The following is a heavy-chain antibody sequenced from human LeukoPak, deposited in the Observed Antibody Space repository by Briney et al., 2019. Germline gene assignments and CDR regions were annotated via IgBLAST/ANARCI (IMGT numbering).Heavy chain of an antibody. CDR1: GYTFTSYY. CDR3: TRDARELLLQMYNWFDP. V-gene: IGHV1-46*01. J-gene: IGHJ5*02. D-gene: IGHD2-15*01. CDR2: INPSGGST. Sequence: ASVKVSCKASGYTFTSYYMHWVRQAPGQGLEWMGIINPSGGSTSYAQKFQGRVTMTRDTSTSTVYMELSSLRSEDTAVYYCTRDARELLLQMYNWFDPWGQGTLVTVSS.